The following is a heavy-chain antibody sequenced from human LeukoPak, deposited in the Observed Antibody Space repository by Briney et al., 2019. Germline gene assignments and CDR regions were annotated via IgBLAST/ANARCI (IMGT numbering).Heavy chain of an antibody. CDR3: ARVPYYGSGSYYSYYYGMDV. CDR2: IYYSGGT. V-gene: IGHV4-59*01. D-gene: IGHD3-10*01. J-gene: IGHJ6*02. Sequence: SETLSLTCTVSGGSISSYYWSWIRQPPGMGLEWIGYIYYSGGTNYNPSLKSRVTIPVDTSKNQFSLKLSSVTAADTAVYYCARVPYYGSGSYYSYYYGMDVWGQGTTVTVSS. CDR1: GGSISSYY.